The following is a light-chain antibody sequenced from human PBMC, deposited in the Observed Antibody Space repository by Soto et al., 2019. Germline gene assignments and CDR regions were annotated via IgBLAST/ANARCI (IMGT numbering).Light chain of an antibody. V-gene: IGLV4-69*01. Sequence: QPVLTQSPSASASLGASVKLTCTLSSGHSSYAIAWHQQQPEKGPRYLMKLSSDGSHSKGDGIPDRFSGSSSGAERYLTTSSLQSEDEADYYCQTWDTGARVVFGGGTKLTVL. CDR2: LSSDGSH. J-gene: IGLJ2*01. CDR1: SGHSSYA. CDR3: QTWDTGARVV.